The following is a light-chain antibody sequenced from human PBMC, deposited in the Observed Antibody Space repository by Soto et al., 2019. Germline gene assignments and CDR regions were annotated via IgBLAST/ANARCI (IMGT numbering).Light chain of an antibody. CDR2: EVS. CDR3: CSYARSSTYV. V-gene: IGLV2-23*02. Sequence: QSALTQPASVYGSPGQSITVSCTGTSSDVGSYNLVSWYQQHPGKAPKLMIYEVSKRPSGLSNRFSASKSGNTASLTISGLQAEDEADYYCCSYARSSTYVFGTGTKLTVL. CDR1: SSDVGSYNL. J-gene: IGLJ1*01.